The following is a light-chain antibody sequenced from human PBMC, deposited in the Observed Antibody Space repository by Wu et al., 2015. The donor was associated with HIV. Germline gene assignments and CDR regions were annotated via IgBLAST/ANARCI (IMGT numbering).Light chain of an antibody. CDR1: QDISAW. V-gene: IGKV1-5*03. J-gene: IGKJ3*01. CDR3: QQYNSYPXT. CDR2: GAS. Sequence: DIQMTQSPSTLSAFVGDRVTISCRASQDISAWLAWYQQKPGQAPNLLVYGASSLESGVPLRFSGAGSGTEFTLTISSLQPDDFATYYCQQYNSYPXTFGPGTRVNIK.